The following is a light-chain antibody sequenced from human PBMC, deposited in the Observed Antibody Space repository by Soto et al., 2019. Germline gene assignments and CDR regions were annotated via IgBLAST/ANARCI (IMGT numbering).Light chain of an antibody. CDR3: QQYDNLPII. Sequence: DIQTTQSPSSLSASVGDRVTITCQASQDISNYLNWYQQKPGKAPKLLIYDASNLETGVPSRFSGSGSGTDFTFTISSLQPEDIATYYCQQYDNLPIIFGQGTRLEIK. CDR1: QDISNY. J-gene: IGKJ5*01. CDR2: DAS. V-gene: IGKV1-33*01.